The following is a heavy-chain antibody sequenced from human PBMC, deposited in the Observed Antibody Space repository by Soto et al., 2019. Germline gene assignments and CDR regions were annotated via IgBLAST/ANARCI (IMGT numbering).Heavy chain of an antibody. D-gene: IGHD6-19*01. J-gene: IGHJ6*02. CDR2: ISYDGSNK. V-gene: IGHV3-30*18. CDR1: GFTFSSYG. Sequence: QVQLVESGGGVVQPGRSLRLSCAASGFTFSSYGLHWVRQAPGKGLEWVAVISYDGSNKCYADSVKGRFTISRDNSKNTLYLQMNSLRAEDTAVYYCAKDGPGIPPGRWLVTEDGYYYYGMDVWGQGTTVTVSS. CDR3: AKDGPGIPPGRWLVTEDGYYYYGMDV.